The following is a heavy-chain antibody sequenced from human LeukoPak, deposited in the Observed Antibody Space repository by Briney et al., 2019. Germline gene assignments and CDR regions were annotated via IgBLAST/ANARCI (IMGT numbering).Heavy chain of an antibody. J-gene: IGHJ4*02. D-gene: IGHD6-19*01. V-gene: IGHV3-23*01. CDR2: ISPNGVIT. Sequence: PGGSLRLSCAASGFTVSSNYMSWVRQAPGKGLEWVSGISPNGVITYYADSVKGRFTISRDNSKGTVYLQMNSLRLEDTAIYYCARAETYSSGWYDAFFDYWGQGTLVTVSS. CDR1: GFTVSSNY. CDR3: ARAETYSSGWYDAFFDY.